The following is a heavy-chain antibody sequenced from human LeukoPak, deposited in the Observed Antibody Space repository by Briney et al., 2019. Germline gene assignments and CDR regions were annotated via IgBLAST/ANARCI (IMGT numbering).Heavy chain of an antibody. CDR2: IIPIFGTA. V-gene: IGHV1-69*05. J-gene: IGHJ6*03. CDR1: GGTFSSYA. Sequence: SVKVSCKASGGTFSSYAISWVRQAPGQGLEWMGRIIPIFGTANYAQKFQGRVTITTDESTSTAYMELSSLRSEDTAVYYCARDLENCSGGSCPYYYYYYMDVWGKGTTVTVSS. D-gene: IGHD2-15*01. CDR3: ARDLENCSGGSCPYYYYYYMDV.